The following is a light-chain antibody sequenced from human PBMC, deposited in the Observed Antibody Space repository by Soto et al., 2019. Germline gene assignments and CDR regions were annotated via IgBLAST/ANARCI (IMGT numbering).Light chain of an antibody. CDR3: SSYTSSSTYA. Sequence: QSVLTQPASVSGAPGQSIAISCTGTSSDVGGYNYVSWYQHHPGKAPKLMVYDVSNRPSGVSNRFSGSKSGNTASLTFSGLQAEDEADYYCSSYTSSSTYAFGNGTKVTVL. V-gene: IGLV2-14*03. CDR2: DVS. CDR1: SSDVGGYNY. J-gene: IGLJ1*01.